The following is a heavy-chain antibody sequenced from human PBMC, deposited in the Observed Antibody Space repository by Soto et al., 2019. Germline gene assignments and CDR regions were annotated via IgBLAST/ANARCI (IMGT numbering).Heavy chain of an antibody. D-gene: IGHD3-22*01. Sequence: GASVKVSCKASGYTFTTYPMHWVRQAPGQRLEWMGWINAGNGNTKYSQKFQGRVTITRDTSASTAYMELSSLRSEDTAVYYCARRYYYDSSGYFAALDYWGQGTLVTVSS. CDR2: INAGNGNT. CDR3: ARRYYYDSSGYFAALDY. J-gene: IGHJ4*02. V-gene: IGHV1-3*01. CDR1: GYTFTTYP.